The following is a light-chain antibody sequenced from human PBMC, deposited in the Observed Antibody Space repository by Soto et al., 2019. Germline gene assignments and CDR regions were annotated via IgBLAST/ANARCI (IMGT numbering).Light chain of an antibody. CDR1: EILLHSDGNTY. CDR3: MQATQSHWT. V-gene: IGKV2-24*01. Sequence: IVMTQTPLSSPVTLLQASSISLSSSEILLHSDGNTYLSWFQQRPGQPPRLLIYKVSDRFSGVPDRFSGSGAGTDFTLTISRVEAEDVGIYYCMQATQSHWTFGQGTKVDIK. J-gene: IGKJ1*01. CDR2: KVS.